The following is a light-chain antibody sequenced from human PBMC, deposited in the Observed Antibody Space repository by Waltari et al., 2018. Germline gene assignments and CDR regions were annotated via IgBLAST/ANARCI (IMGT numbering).Light chain of an antibody. Sequence: QSALTQPASVSGSPGQSITISCTGASSDFGSYNLVSWYQQHPGKAHKVMIYEVTKRPSGVSDRFPGSRSGNTASLTISGLQPEDEADYYCCSYAGSGTLDVVFGGGTKLTVL. CDR2: EVT. V-gene: IGLV2-23*02. CDR1: SSDFGSYNL. J-gene: IGLJ2*01. CDR3: CSYAGSGTLDVV.